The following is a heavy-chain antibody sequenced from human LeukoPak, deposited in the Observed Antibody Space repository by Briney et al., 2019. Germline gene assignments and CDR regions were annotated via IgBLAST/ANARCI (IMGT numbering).Heavy chain of an antibody. CDR3: ARADMVRGVI. CDR1: GFAFSSYS. D-gene: IGHD3-10*01. J-gene: IGHJ4*02. Sequence: PGGSLRLSCAASGFAFSSYSMNWVRQAPGKGLEWVSSISSSSSYIYYADSVKGRFTISRDNAKNSLYLQMNSLRAEDTAVYYCARADMVRGVIWGQGTLVTVSS. CDR2: ISSSSSYI. V-gene: IGHV3-21*01.